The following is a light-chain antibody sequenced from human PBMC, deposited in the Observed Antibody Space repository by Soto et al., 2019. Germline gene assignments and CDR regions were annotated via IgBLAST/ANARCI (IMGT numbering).Light chain of an antibody. CDR1: QSVSSSY. J-gene: IGKJ4*01. V-gene: IGKV3-20*01. CDR3: QQYGSSPLT. CDR2: GAS. Sequence: EIVLTQSPGTLSLSPGKRATLSCRASQSVSSSYLAWYQQKPGQAPRLLIYGASSRATGIPDRFSGSGSGTDFTLTISGLEPEDFAVYYCQQYGSSPLTFGGGTKVDIK.